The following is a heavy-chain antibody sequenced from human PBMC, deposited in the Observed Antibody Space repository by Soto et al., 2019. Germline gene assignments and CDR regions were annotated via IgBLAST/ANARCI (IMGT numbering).Heavy chain of an antibody. D-gene: IGHD3-10*01. CDR2: RKNKADSYTT. V-gene: IGHV3-72*01. Sequence: EVQLVESGGGLVQPGGSLRLSCAASGFTFSDHSMDWVRQAPGKGLEWVGRRKNKADSYTTEYAASVKGRLTISRDGSTNSLFLKMISMKTDDTAVYYCTVWGSGNDFGASWGQGILVTVSS. CDR3: TVWGSGNDFGAS. J-gene: IGHJ4*02. CDR1: GFTFSDHS.